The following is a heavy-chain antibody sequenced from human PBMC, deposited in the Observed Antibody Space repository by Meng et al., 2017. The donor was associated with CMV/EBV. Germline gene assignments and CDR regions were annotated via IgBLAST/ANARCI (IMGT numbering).Heavy chain of an antibody. CDR2: IIPIFGTA. V-gene: IGHV1-69*05. Sequence: SVKVSCKASGGTFSSYAISWVRQAPGQGLEWMGGIIPIFGTANYAQKFQGRVTITTDESTSTAYMELSSLRSEDTAVYCCASSSTVTTFRVYFYYGMDVWGQGTTVTVSS. CDR3: ASSSTVTTFRVYFYYGMDV. J-gene: IGHJ6*02. CDR1: GGTFSSYA. D-gene: IGHD4-11*01.